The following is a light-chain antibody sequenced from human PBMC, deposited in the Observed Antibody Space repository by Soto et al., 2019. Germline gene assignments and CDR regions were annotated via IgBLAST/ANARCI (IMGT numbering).Light chain of an antibody. V-gene: IGKV3-15*01. CDR1: XXXXXN. J-gene: IGKJ2*01. CDR2: GAS. Sequence: DIVLTQSPAXLXVSPXEXXTXXXRASXXXXXNLAWYQQTPGQAPRLLIYGASTRATGIPGRFSGSGSGTELTLTISSLQSEDFAVYFCQQYNQWPYTFGQGTRLEIK. CDR3: QQYNQWPYT.